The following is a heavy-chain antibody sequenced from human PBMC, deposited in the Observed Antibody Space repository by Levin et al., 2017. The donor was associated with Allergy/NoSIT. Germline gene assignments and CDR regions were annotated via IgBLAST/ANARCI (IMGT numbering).Heavy chain of an antibody. CDR3: ARADQLQLLDSDY. J-gene: IGHJ4*02. CDR2: IYYSGST. D-gene: IGHD1-26*01. Sequence: GSLRLSCTVSGGSISSYYLSWIRQPPGKGLEWIGYIYYSGSTNYNPSLKSRVTISVDTSKNQFYLRLSSVTAADTAVYYCARADQLQLLDSDYWGQGTLVTVSS. V-gene: IGHV4-59*01. CDR1: GGSISSYY.